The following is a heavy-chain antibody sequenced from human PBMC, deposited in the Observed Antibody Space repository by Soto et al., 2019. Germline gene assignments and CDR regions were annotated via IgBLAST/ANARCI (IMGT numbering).Heavy chain of an antibody. J-gene: IGHJ3*02. CDR3: ARDLDCGGDCYSDAFDI. CDR1: GYTFISND. Sequence: QVQLVQSGAEVKKPGASVKVSCSASGYTFISNDINWVRQAPGQGLEWMGWMNPNTGNTGYAQKFQGRVTMTRSHSINTAYMELRSLRSEDTAVYYCARDLDCGGDCYSDAFDIWGQGTVVTVSS. CDR2: MNPNTGNT. V-gene: IGHV1-8*01. D-gene: IGHD2-21*01.